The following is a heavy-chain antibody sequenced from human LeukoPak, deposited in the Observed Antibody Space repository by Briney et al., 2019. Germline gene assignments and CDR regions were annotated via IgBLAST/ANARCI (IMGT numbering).Heavy chain of an antibody. Sequence: PGRSLRLSCAASGFTFDDYAMHWVRQAPGKGLEWVSGISWNSGSIGYADSVKGRFTISRDNAKNTLYLQMNSLRAEDTAVYYCARGVTMVRGVIPTLGYWGQGTLVTVSS. CDR1: GFTFDDYA. J-gene: IGHJ4*02. CDR3: ARGVTMVRGVIPTLGY. D-gene: IGHD3-10*01. V-gene: IGHV3-9*01. CDR2: ISWNSGSI.